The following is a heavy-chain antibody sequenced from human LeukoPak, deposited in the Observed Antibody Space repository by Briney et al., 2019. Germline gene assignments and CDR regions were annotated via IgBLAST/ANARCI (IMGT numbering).Heavy chain of an antibody. CDR1: GGSISSYY. V-gene: IGHV4-59*01. Sequence: SETLSLTCTVSGGSISSYYWSWIRQPPGKGLEWIGYIYYSGSTNYNPSLKSRVTISVDTSKNQFSLKLSSVTAAGTAVYYCASHKGFWGQGTLVAVSS. J-gene: IGHJ4*02. CDR2: IYYSGST. CDR3: ASHKGF.